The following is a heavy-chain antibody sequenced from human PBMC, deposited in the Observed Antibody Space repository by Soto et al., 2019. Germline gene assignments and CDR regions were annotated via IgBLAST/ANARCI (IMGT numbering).Heavy chain of an antibody. D-gene: IGHD1-26*01. Sequence: GWSLRLSCASSVFTFISYAMSWVRQAPGKGLEWVSTISGSGGSTYYADSVKGRFTISRDISKNTLYLQMNSLRAEDTAVYYCVKGSDHTDWLIVGATSGAYWGQGTLVTVSS. J-gene: IGHJ4*02. CDR2: ISGSGGST. V-gene: IGHV3-23*01. CDR1: VFTFISYA. CDR3: VKGSDHTDWLIVGATSGAY.